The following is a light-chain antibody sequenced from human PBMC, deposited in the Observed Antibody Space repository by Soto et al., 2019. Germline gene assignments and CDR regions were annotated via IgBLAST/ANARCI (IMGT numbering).Light chain of an antibody. V-gene: IGKV1-39*01. CDR2: TAY. Sequence: DIQMTQSPSSLSASVGDSVTLTCRASQRLFSFLNWYQQAPGRAPKLLISTAYKLQSGVPSRFSGSESGTEFTITISSLQPEDFAIYFCQQTYSAPFTFGPGTKVDVK. CDR1: QRLFSF. CDR3: QQTYSAPFT. J-gene: IGKJ3*01.